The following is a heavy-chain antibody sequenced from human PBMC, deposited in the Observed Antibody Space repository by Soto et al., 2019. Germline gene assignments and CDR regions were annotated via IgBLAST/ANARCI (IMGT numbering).Heavy chain of an antibody. D-gene: IGHD3-3*01. CDR3: AKDRAVYDFWSGYYDDY. Sequence: GGSLRLSCAASGFTFSSYAMSWVRQAPGKGLEWVSAISGSGGSTYYADSVKGRFTISRDNSKNTLYLQMNSLRAEDTAVYYCAKDRAVYDFWSGYYDDYWGQGTLVTVSS. J-gene: IGHJ4*02. V-gene: IGHV3-23*01. CDR1: GFTFSSYA. CDR2: ISGSGGST.